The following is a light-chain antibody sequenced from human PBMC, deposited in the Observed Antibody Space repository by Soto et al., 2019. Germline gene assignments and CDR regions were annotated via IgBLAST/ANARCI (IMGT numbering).Light chain of an antibody. Sequence: DIKMTQSPSSLSASVGDSVTLTCQASEDVSDYVNWYQQKPGRAPKLLIYDASRLETGVPSRFSGSGSGTDFTFTIRDLQPEDFATYYCQLYKNVILTFGRGTRVDI. CDR2: DAS. J-gene: IGKJ4*01. CDR1: EDVSDY. CDR3: QLYKNVILT. V-gene: IGKV1-33*01.